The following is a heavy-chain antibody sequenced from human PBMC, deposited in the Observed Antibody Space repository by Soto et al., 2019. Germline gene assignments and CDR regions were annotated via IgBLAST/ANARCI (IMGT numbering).Heavy chain of an antibody. CDR1: GGSISSYY. D-gene: IGHD6-19*01. Sequence: QVQLQESGPGLVKPSETLSLTCTVSGGSISSYYWSWIRQPPGKGLEWIGYIYYSGSTNYNPSLNSRVTISVDTSKNQFSLKLSSVTAADTAVYYCARRGWYEDYWGQGTLVTVSS. CDR3: ARRGWYEDY. J-gene: IGHJ4*02. V-gene: IGHV4-59*01. CDR2: IYYSGST.